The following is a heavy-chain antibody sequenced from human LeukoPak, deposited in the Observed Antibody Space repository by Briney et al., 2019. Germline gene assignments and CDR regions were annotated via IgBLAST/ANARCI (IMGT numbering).Heavy chain of an antibody. CDR3: ARDVRGEGGGENYMDV. J-gene: IGHJ6*03. V-gene: IGHV1-18*04. CDR1: GYTFTSYY. CDR2: ISAYNGNT. D-gene: IGHD2-21*01. Sequence: ASVKVSCKTSGYTFTSYYMHWVRQAPGQGLEWMGWISAYNGNTNYAQKLQGRVTMTTDTSTSTAYMELRSLRSDDTAVYYCARDVRGEGGGENYMDVWGKGTTVTISS.